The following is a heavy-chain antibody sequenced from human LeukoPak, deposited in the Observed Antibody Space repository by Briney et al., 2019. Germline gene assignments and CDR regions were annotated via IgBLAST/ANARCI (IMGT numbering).Heavy chain of an antibody. D-gene: IGHD4-17*01. J-gene: IGHJ3*02. CDR2: INHSGST. CDR1: GGSFSGYY. Sequence: SETLSLTCAVYGGSFSGYYWSWIRQPPGKGLEWIGEINHSGSTNYNPYLKSRVTISVDTSTNQFSLKLSSVTAADTAVYYCAREPFASLGDYGFGAFDIWGQGTMVTVSS. CDR3: AREPFASLGDYGFGAFDI. V-gene: IGHV4-34*01.